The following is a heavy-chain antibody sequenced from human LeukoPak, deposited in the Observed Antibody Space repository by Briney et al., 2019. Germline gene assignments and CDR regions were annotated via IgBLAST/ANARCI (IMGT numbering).Heavy chain of an antibody. CDR1: GFTFCSYW. CDR2: IKDDGSEK. Sequence: AGGALRLSCVGSGFTFCSYWMTWVRPGPGKGLEWVANIKDDGSEKYSVDSVKGRFTISRDNAKNLLYLQMSSLRAEDTAVYYCARARIDYWGQGTLVTVSS. V-gene: IGHV3-7*04. D-gene: IGHD1-14*01. CDR3: ARARIDY. J-gene: IGHJ4*02.